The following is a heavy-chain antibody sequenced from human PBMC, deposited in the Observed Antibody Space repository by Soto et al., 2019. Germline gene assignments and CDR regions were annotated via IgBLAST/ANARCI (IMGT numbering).Heavy chain of an antibody. V-gene: IGHV4-61*01. D-gene: IGHD1-1*01. CDR3: ARELPQRQGRNMDV. CDR2: KYYSGNN. J-gene: IGHJ6*02. Sequence: SETLSLTCTVSNGSVSSGTYSWSWIRQTPGEGLEWIGYKYYSGNNNYNPSLRSRVAMSVDMSKNEFYLKLSSVTAADTAKYYCARELPQRQGRNMDVWGQGTTVTVSS. CDR1: NGSVSSGTYS.